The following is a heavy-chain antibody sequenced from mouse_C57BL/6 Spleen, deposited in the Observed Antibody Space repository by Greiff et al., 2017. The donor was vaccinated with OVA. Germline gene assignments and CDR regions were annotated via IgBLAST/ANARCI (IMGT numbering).Heavy chain of an antibody. Sequence: QVQLQQPGAELVMPGASVKLSCKASGYTFTSYTMHWVKQRPGQGLEWIGYINPSSGYTKYNQKFKDKATLTADKSSSTAYMQLSSLTSEDSAVYYCASRYSNYLDYWGQGTTLTVSS. CDR1: GYTFTSYT. V-gene: IGHV1S26*01. CDR3: ASRYSNYLDY. J-gene: IGHJ2*01. CDR2: INPSSGYT. D-gene: IGHD2-5*01.